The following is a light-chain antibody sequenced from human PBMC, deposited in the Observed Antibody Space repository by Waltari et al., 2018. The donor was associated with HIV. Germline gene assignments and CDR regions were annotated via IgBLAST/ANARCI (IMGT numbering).Light chain of an antibody. J-gene: IGLJ2*01. V-gene: IGLV2-14*01. CDR1: SRDVGGYNY. CDR3: TSYTSSSTVV. Sequence: QSALTQPASVSGSPGQSITISCTGTSRDVGGYNYVSWYQPHPDKAPKLLIEAVSNRPSGVSNRFSGSKAGNTASLTISGLQAEDEADYYCTSYTSSSTVVFGGGTKLTVL. CDR2: AVS.